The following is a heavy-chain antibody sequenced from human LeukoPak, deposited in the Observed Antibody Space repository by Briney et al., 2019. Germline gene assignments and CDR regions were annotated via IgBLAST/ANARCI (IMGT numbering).Heavy chain of an antibody. Sequence: GRSLRLSCAASGFTFDDYAMHWVRQTPGKGLEWVSGISWNSGNIGYGDSVKGRFIISRDNAKNSLYLQMNSLRLEDTALYYCAKPRVAAPGVFDSWGQGTLVTVSS. CDR3: AKPRVAAPGVFDS. V-gene: IGHV3-9*01. CDR1: GFTFDDYA. CDR2: ISWNSGNI. D-gene: IGHD6-13*01. J-gene: IGHJ4*02.